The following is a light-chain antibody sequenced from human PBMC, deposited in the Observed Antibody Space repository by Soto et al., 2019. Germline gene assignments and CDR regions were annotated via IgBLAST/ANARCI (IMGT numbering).Light chain of an antibody. CDR3: QSYDGGLGVSKI. J-gene: IGLJ2*01. Sequence: QSVLTQPPSVSGAPGQRVTISCTGSSSNIGAGYDVHWYQQLPRTAPKLLIYSNNNRPSGVPDRFSGSRSGTSASLAITGLQPEDEADYYCQSYDGGLGVSKIFGGGTQLTVL. CDR2: SNN. CDR1: SSNIGAGYD. V-gene: IGLV1-40*01.